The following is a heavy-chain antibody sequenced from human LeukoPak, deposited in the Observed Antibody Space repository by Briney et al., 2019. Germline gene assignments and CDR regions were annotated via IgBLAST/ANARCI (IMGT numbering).Heavy chain of an antibody. J-gene: IGHJ5*02. CDR1: GGSISSYY. D-gene: IGHD6-13*01. CDR2: IYSSGST. V-gene: IGHV4-4*09. Sequence: SETLCLTCTVSGGSISSYYWSWIRQPPGKGLEWIGYIYSSGSTNYNPSLKSRVTISVDTSKNQSSLKLSSVTAADTAVDYCAGRIAAAESNWFDPWGQGTLVTVSS. CDR3: AGRIAAAESNWFDP.